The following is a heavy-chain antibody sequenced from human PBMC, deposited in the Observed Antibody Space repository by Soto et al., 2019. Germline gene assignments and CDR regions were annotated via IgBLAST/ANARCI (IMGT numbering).Heavy chain of an antibody. Sequence: GGSLRLSCAASGFTFSSYWMHWVRQAPGKGLEYVSAISSNGGSTYYADSVKGRFTISRDNSKNTLYLQMSSLRAEDTAVYYCVKDQGAGTTYYYYYGMDVWGQGTTVTVSS. J-gene: IGHJ6*02. CDR2: ISSNGGST. V-gene: IGHV3-64D*08. D-gene: IGHD1-1*01. CDR1: GFTFSSYW. CDR3: VKDQGAGTTYYYYYGMDV.